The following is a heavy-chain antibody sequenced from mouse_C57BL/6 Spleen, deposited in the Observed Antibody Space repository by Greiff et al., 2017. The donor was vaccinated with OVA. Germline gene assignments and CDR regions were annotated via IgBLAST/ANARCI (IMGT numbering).Heavy chain of an antibody. CDR2: IDPEDGDT. Sequence: VQLQQSGAELVRPGASVKLSCTASGFNIKDYYMHWVKQRPEQGLVWIGRIDPEDGDTEYAPKFQGKATMTADTSSNTAYLQIRSLTSEDTAVYYCSTWGGVFDYWGKGTTLTVAS. CDR1: GFNIKDYY. V-gene: IGHV14-1*01. CDR3: STWGGVFDY. J-gene: IGHJ2*01.